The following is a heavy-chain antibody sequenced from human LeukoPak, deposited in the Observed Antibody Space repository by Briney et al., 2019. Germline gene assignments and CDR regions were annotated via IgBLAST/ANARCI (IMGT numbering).Heavy chain of an antibody. J-gene: IGHJ4*02. CDR2: IIPILDVA. Sequence: ASMKVSCKASGGTFSDYAFSWARQALGQGLEWMGRIIPILDVANYAQNFQGRVTITADISTSTAYMELSSLRSEDTAVYYCARVGYCSGGTCYGRIDYWGQGTLVTVSS. V-gene: IGHV1-69*04. CDR3: ARVGYCSGGTCYGRIDY. D-gene: IGHD2-15*01. CDR1: GGTFSDYA.